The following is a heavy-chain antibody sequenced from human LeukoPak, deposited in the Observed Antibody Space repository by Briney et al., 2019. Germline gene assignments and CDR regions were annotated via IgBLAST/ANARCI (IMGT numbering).Heavy chain of an antibody. D-gene: IGHD1-26*01. J-gene: IGHJ3*02. CDR2: ISSSGSTI. V-gene: IGHV3-11*04. CDR1: GFPFNDYY. Sequence: GGSLRLSCAASGFPFNDYYMTWTRQAPGKGLEWVSHISSSGSTIYYADSVKGRFTISRDNAKNSLYLQMNSLRAEDTAVYYCARGGSYQGSRNAFDIWGQGTMATVSS. CDR3: ARGGSYQGSRNAFDI.